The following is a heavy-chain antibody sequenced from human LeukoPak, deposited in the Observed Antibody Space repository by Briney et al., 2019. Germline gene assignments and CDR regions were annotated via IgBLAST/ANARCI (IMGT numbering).Heavy chain of an antibody. CDR1: GFTFSNYA. J-gene: IGHJ4*02. D-gene: IGHD6-13*01. CDR2: ITGSGGST. CDR3: AKDGIPSAAGTGRAYYFDY. Sequence: PGGSLRLSCAASGFTFSNYAMSWVRQAPGKGREWVSSITGSGGSTYYADAVKGRFTISRDNSRNTLYLQMNSLRAEDTAVYYCAKDGIPSAAGTGRAYYFDYWGQGTLVTVSS. V-gene: IGHV3-23*01.